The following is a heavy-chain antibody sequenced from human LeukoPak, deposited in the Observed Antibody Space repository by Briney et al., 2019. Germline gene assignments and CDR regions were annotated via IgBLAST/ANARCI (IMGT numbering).Heavy chain of an antibody. V-gene: IGHV3-11*04. CDR2: ISSTGSVI. CDR3: ARVLTRPGRGRYYHYMDV. D-gene: IGHD3-9*01. CDR1: GIAFGDYY. Sequence: GGSVRLSCVVSGIAFGDYYMSWIRQAPGKGLEWVSYISSTGSVIYYADSVNGRFTISRDNANDSLYLQMSSLRAEDTAVYYCARVLTRPGRGRYYHYMDVWGKGTTVTVSS. J-gene: IGHJ6*03.